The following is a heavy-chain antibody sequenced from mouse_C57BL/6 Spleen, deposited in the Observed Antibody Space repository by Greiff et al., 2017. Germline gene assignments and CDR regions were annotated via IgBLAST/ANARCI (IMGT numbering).Heavy chain of an antibody. D-gene: IGHD1-1*01. CDR2: ISSGGSYT. J-gene: IGHJ1*03. V-gene: IGHV5-6*01. CDR3: ARAEYYGSRYFDG. CDR1: GFTFSSYG. Sequence: DVHLVESGGDLVKPGGSLKLSCAASGFTFSSYGMSWVRQTPDKRLEWVATISSGGSYTYYPDSVKGRFTISRDNAKNTLYLQMSSLKSEDTAMYYCARAEYYGSRYFDGWGTGTTVTVSS.